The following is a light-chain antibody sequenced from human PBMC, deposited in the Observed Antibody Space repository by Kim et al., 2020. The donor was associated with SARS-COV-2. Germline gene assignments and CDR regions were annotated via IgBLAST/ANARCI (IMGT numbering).Light chain of an antibody. J-gene: IGLJ1*01. V-gene: IGLV1-47*01. CDR2: RNN. Sequence: ELTQPPSASGTPGQRVTISCSGGSPNIGSNYVYWYQHLPGTAPKLLIYRNNQRPSGVSDRFSGSKSATSASLAISGLRSEDEADYYCAAWDDSLYGYVFGSGNKVTV. CDR3: AAWDDSLYGYV. CDR1: SPNIGSNY.